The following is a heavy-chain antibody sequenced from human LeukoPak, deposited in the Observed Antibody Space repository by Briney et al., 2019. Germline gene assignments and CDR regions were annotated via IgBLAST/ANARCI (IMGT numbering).Heavy chain of an antibody. J-gene: IGHJ4*02. CDR1: GGSISSYY. V-gene: IGHV4-4*07. Sequence: SETLSLTCTVSGGSISSYYWSWIRQPAGKGLEWIGRIYTSGSTNYNPSLKSRVTMSVDTSKNQSSLKLSSVTAADTAVYYCARVGRQLAPFDYWGQGTLVTVSS. D-gene: IGHD6-13*01. CDR2: IYTSGST. CDR3: ARVGRQLAPFDY.